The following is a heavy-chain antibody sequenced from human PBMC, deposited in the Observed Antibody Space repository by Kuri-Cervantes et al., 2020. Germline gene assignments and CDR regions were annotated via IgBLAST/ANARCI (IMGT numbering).Heavy chain of an antibody. CDR2: IYYSGST. Sequence: GSLRLSCTVSGGSISSSSYYWGWIRQPPGKGLEWIGSIYYSGSTYYNPSLKSRVTISVDTPKNQFSLKLTSVTAADTAVYYCARSGSRVTATHSLGYWGQGTLVTVSS. CDR3: ARSGSRVTATHSLGY. V-gene: IGHV4-39*07. CDR1: GGSISSSSYY. D-gene: IGHD2-21*02. J-gene: IGHJ4*02.